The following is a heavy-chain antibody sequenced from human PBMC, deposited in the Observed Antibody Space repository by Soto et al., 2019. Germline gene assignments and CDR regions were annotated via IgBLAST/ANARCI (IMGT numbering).Heavy chain of an antibody. CDR2: IYYSGST. CDR3: ARVWGGAFDI. V-gene: IGHV4-59*01. D-gene: IGHD3-10*01. Sequence: QVQLQESGPGLVKPSETLSLTCTVSGGSISSYYWSWIRQPPGKGLEWIGYIYYSGSTNYTPSLKSRATISVDTSKNQSSLKLSSVTAADTAVYYCARVWGGAFDIWGQGTMVTVSS. CDR1: GGSISSYY. J-gene: IGHJ3*02.